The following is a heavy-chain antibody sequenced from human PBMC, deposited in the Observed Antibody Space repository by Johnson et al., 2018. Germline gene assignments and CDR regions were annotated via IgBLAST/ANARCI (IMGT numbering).Heavy chain of an antibody. CDR2: ISYDGSNK. D-gene: IGHD4-17*01. CDR1: GFTFSSYG. CDR3: AKDVQYTVSTSGAAFDI. Sequence: QVQLVESGGGVVQPGRSLRLSCAASGFTFSSYGMHWVRQAPGKGLEWVAVISYDGSNKYYADSVKGRFTISRDNSKNTLYLQMNSLRAEDTALYYCAKDVQYTVSTSGAAFDIWGQGTMFTVSS. V-gene: IGHV3-30*18. J-gene: IGHJ3*02.